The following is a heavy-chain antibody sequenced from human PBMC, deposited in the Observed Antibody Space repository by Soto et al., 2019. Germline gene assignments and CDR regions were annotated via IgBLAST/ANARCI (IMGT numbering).Heavy chain of an antibody. CDR3: ARGPYYDFWSGTKEFDY. J-gene: IGHJ4*02. D-gene: IGHD3-3*01. CDR2: INHSGST. Sequence: SETLSLTCAVYGGSFSGYYWSWIRQPPGKGLEWIGDINHSGSTNYNPSLKSRVTISVDTSKNQFSLKLSSVTAADTAVYYCARGPYYDFWSGTKEFDYWGQGTLVTVSS. CDR1: GGSFSGYY. V-gene: IGHV4-34*01.